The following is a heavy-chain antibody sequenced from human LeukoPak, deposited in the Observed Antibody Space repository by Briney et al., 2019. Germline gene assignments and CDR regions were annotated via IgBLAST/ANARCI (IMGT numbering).Heavy chain of an antibody. CDR1: GGSFSGFY. J-gene: IGHJ6*03. CDR3: ARVRHDPLDYGYYMDV. V-gene: IGHV4-34*01. CDR2: INQSGNT. Sequence: PSETLSLTCAVDGGSFSGFYWSWIRQTAGKGLEWIGEINQSGNTNYNPSLTDYNPSLKSRVSISVDTSKKQLSLKLSSVTAADTGVYYCARVRHDPLDYGYYMDVWGKGTTVTVSS.